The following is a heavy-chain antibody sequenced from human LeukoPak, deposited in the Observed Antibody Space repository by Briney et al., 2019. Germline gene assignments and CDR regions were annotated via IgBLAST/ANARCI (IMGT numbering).Heavy chain of an antibody. J-gene: IGHJ4*02. Sequence: GGSLRLSCAASGFTFSSYHMNWVRQAPGQGLEWVSSISSVSSYTYYADLVKGRFTISRDNAKNSLYQQMNSLRVEDTAVYYCTRCIAALLGYWGQGTLVTVSS. CDR1: GFTFSSYH. V-gene: IGHV3-21*01. CDR2: ISSVSSYT. D-gene: IGHD6-6*01. CDR3: TRCIAALLGY.